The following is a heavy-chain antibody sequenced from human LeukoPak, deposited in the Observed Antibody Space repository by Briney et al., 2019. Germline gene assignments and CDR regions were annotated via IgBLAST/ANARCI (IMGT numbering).Heavy chain of an antibody. Sequence: PGGSLRLSCAASGFTFSSYTMSWVRQAPGKGLEWVAVISYDGSNKYYADSVKGRFTISRDNSKNTLYLQMNSLRAEDTAVYYCARDRALFYDSSGYYLWGQGTLVTVSS. CDR1: GFTFSSYT. D-gene: IGHD3-22*01. CDR2: ISYDGSNK. CDR3: ARDRALFYDSSGYYL. J-gene: IGHJ4*02. V-gene: IGHV3-30*04.